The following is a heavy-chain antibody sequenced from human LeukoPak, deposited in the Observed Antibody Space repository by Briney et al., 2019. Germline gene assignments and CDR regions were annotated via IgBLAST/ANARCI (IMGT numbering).Heavy chain of an antibody. CDR2: ISSSSSYT. Sequence: PGGSLRLSCAASGFTFSDYYMSWIRQAPGKGLEWVSYISSSSSYTNYADSVKGRFTISRDNAKNSLYLQMNSLRAEDTAVYCCARADSSGFYFDYWGQGTLVTVSS. CDR3: ARADSSGFYFDY. J-gene: IGHJ4*02. D-gene: IGHD3-22*01. CDR1: GFTFSDYY. V-gene: IGHV3-11*03.